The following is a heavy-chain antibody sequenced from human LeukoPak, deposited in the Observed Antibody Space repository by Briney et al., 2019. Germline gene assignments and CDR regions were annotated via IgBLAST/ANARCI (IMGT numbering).Heavy chain of an antibody. J-gene: IGHJ4*02. CDR2: IWYDGTNN. CDR3: ARDANYYFDY. V-gene: IGHV3-33*01. D-gene: IGHD1-7*01. CDR1: GFTFSSYG. Sequence: GGSLRLSCAASGFTFSSYGMHWVRQAPGKGLEWVALIWYDGTNNHYGESVKGRFTISRDNSKNTLYLQMNSLRAEDTAVYYCARDANYYFDYWGQGTLVTVSS.